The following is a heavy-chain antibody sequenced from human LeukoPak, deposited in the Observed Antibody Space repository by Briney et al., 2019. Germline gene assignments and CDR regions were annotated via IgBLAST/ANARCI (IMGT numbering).Heavy chain of an antibody. CDR1: GGSISSSSYY. Sequence: SETLSLTCTVSGGSISSSSYYWGWIRQPPGKGLEWIGSIYYSGSTYYNPSLKSRVTISVDTSKNQFSLQLSSVTAADTAVYYCARLVSSGWYGTYGMDVWGQGTTVTVSS. CDR2: IYYSGST. CDR3: ARLVSSGWYGTYGMDV. D-gene: IGHD6-19*01. J-gene: IGHJ6*02. V-gene: IGHV4-39*01.